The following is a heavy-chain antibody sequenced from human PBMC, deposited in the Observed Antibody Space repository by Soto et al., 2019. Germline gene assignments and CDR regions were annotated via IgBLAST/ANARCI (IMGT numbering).Heavy chain of an antibody. CDR1: GGTFSSYA. Sequence: SVKVSCKASGGTFSSYAISWVRQAPGQGLEWMGGIIPIFGTANYAQKFQGRVTITADKSTSTAYMELSSLRSEDTAVYYCASPGGTYGGYYYYGMDVWGQGTTVTVSS. CDR2: IIPIFGTA. V-gene: IGHV1-69*06. D-gene: IGHD3-10*01. J-gene: IGHJ6*02. CDR3: ASPGGTYGGYYYYGMDV.